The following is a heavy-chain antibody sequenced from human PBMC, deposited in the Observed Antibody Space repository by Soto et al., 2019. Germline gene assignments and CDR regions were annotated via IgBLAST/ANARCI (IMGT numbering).Heavy chain of an antibody. J-gene: IGHJ4*02. V-gene: IGHV4-4*02. CDR2: IYHSGST. CDR3: ARSITFDWLFFDY. Sequence: QVQLQESGPGLVKPSGTLSLTGAVSGGSINRNNWWSWVRQAPGKGLEWIGEIYHSGSTNYNPSLKSRVTISVHKSKNQFSLKLSSVTAADTAVYYCARSITFDWLFFDYWGQGTLVTVSS. D-gene: IGHD3-9*01. CDR1: GGSINRNNW.